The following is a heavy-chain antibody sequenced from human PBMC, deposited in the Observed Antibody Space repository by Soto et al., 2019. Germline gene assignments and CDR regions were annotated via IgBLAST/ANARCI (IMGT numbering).Heavy chain of an antibody. CDR3: ARPGYSSSPEIYYYYYYGMDV. Sequence: PGESLKISCKGSGYSFTSYWIGWVRQMPGKGLEWMGIIYPGDSDTRYSPSFQGQVTISADKSISTAYLQWSSLKASDTAMYYCARPGYSSSPEIYYYYYYGMDVWGQGTTVTVSS. V-gene: IGHV5-51*01. CDR1: GYSFTSYW. D-gene: IGHD6-13*01. CDR2: IYPGDSDT. J-gene: IGHJ6*02.